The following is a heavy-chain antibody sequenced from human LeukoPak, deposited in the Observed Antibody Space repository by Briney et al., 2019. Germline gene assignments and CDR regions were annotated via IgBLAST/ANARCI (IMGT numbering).Heavy chain of an antibody. CDR2: ISYDGSNK. CDR1: GFTFSSYG. J-gene: IGHJ4*02. V-gene: IGHV3-30*18. Sequence: PGGSLRLSCAASGFTFSSYGMHWVRQAPGKGLEGVGVISYDGSNKYYADSVKGRFTISRDNSKNTLYLQMNSLRAEDTAVYYCAKAFGSSGYYFDYWGQGTLVTVSS. CDR3: AKAFGSSGYYFDY. D-gene: IGHD3-22*01.